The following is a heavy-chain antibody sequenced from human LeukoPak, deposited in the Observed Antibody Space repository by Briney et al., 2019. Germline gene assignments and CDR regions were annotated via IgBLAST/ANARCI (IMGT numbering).Heavy chain of an antibody. Sequence: GGSLRLSCAASGFTFSSYWVHWVRQAPGKGLVWVSRINSDGSTPKYADSVKGRFTISRDNATNTLYLEMNSLRAEDTAVYYCARGDTYYYHAMDVWGQGTTVTVSS. J-gene: IGHJ6*02. CDR2: INSDGSTP. CDR1: GFTFSSYW. V-gene: IGHV3-74*03. D-gene: IGHD2-21*02. CDR3: ARGDTYYYHAMDV.